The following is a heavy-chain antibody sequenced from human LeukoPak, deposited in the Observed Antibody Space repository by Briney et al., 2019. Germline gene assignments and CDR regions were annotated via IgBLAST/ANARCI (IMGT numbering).Heavy chain of an antibody. CDR2: INPNSGGT. CDR3: ARELVPAAMKWPTSQYYYYGMDV. CDR1: GYAFTGYY. Sequence: ASVKVSCKASGYAFTGYYMHWVRQAPGQGLEWMGWINPNSGGTNYAQKFQGRVTMTRDTSISTAYMELSRLRSDDTAVYYCARELVPAAMKWPTSQYYYYGMDVWGQGTTVTVSS. V-gene: IGHV1-2*02. D-gene: IGHD2-2*01. J-gene: IGHJ6*02.